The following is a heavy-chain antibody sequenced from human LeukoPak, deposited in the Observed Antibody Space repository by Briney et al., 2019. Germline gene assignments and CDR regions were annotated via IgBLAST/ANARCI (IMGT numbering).Heavy chain of an antibody. J-gene: IGHJ6*02. D-gene: IGHD6-13*01. CDR1: GFTFSSYG. Sequence: GGSLRLSCAASGFTFSSYGMHWVRQAPGKGLEWVAVISYDGSNKYYADSVEGRFTISRDNSKNTLYLQMNSLRAEDTAVYYCAKERLKSSSWYTWTYYYGMDVWGQGTTVTVSS. CDR2: ISYDGSNK. V-gene: IGHV3-30*18. CDR3: AKERLKSSSWYTWTYYYGMDV.